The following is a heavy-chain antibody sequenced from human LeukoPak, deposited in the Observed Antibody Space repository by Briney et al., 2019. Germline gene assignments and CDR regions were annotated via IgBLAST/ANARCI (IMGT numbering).Heavy chain of an antibody. V-gene: IGHV3-7*01. CDR2: IKQDGGEE. Sequence: PGGSLRLSCAASGFSLSTYYMTWVRQTPGKGLEWVANIKQDGGEENYVDSVKGRFTISRDNAKNSLYLQMNSLRAEDTAVYYCAKGAAAARNYYYYGMDVWGQGTTVTVSS. J-gene: IGHJ6*02. D-gene: IGHD6-13*01. CDR3: AKGAAAARNYYYYGMDV. CDR1: GFSLSTYY.